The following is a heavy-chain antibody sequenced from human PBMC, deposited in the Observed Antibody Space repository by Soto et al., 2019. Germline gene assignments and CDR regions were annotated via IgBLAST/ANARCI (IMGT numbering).Heavy chain of an antibody. CDR1: GFTFSSYW. D-gene: IGHD2-2*01. CDR2: IKQDGSEK. V-gene: IGHV3-7*01. J-gene: IGHJ1*01. CDR3: ARDGCMSTSCAIITEYFQH. Sequence: GGSLRLSCAASGFTFSSYWMSWVRQAPGKGLEWVANIKQDGSEKYYVDSVKGRFTISRDNAKNSLYLQMNSLRAEDTAVYYCARDGCMSTSCAIITEYFQHWGQGTLVTVSS.